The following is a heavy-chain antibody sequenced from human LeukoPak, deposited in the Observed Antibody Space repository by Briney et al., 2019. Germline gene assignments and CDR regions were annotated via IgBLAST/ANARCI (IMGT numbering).Heavy chain of an antibody. CDR2: IKSKTDGGTT. D-gene: IGHD3-22*01. Sequence: GGSLRLSCAASGFTFSNAWMSWVRQAPGKGLEWVGRIKSKTDGGTTDYAAPAKGRFTISRDDSKNTLYLQMNSLKTEDTAVYYCTKPYYYDSSGYSFDYWGQGTLVTVSS. V-gene: IGHV3-15*01. CDR1: GFTFSNAW. CDR3: TKPYYYDSSGYSFDY. J-gene: IGHJ4*02.